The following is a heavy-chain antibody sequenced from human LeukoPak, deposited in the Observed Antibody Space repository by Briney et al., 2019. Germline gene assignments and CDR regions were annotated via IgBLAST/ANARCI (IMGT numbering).Heavy chain of an antibody. Sequence: SVKVSCKASGGTFSSYAISWVRQAPGQGLEWMGGIIPIFGTANYAQKFQGRVTITADESMSTAYMELSSLRSEDTAVYYCARGPRRDGYNRFDYWGQGTLVTVSS. D-gene: IGHD5-24*01. V-gene: IGHV1-69*13. CDR2: IIPIFGTA. J-gene: IGHJ4*02. CDR1: GGTFSSYA. CDR3: ARGPRRDGYNRFDY.